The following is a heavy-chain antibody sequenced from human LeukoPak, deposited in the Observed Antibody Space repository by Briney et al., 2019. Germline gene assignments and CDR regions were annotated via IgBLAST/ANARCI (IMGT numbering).Heavy chain of an antibody. Sequence: PSETLSLTCTVSGDSVSSGSNYWSWIRQPAGKGLEWIGRIYNSWTTNYNPSLKSRVTISVDTSKNQFSLKLSSVTAADTAVYYCARAPTLYYYNMDVWGKGTTVTVSS. CDR1: GDSVSSGSNY. V-gene: IGHV4-61*10. J-gene: IGHJ6*03. CDR2: IYNSWTT. CDR3: ARAPTLYYYNMDV.